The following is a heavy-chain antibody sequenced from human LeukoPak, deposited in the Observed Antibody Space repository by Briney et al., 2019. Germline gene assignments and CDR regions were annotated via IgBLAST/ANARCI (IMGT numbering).Heavy chain of an antibody. V-gene: IGHV3-23*01. Sequence: GGSLRLSCAASGFTFSSYALNWVRQAPRKGLEWVSGISNNGVNRNYADSVKGRFTISRDNSRNTLYLQMNSLRAEDTAVYYCAKGEFGRGWPNWGQGTLVTVSS. CDR1: GFTFSSYA. CDR3: AKGEFGRGWPN. CDR2: ISNNGVNR. J-gene: IGHJ4*02. D-gene: IGHD6-19*01.